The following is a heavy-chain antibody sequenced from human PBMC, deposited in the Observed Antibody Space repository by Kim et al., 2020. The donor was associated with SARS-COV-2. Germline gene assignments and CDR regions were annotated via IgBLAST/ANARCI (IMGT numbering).Heavy chain of an antibody. CDR1: GFTFDDYA. CDR3: AKGPLGSLYYFDY. CDR2: ISWNSGSI. V-gene: IGHV3-9*01. Sequence: GGSLRLSCAASGFTFDDYAMHWVRQAPGKGLEWVSGISWNSGSIGYADSVKGRFTISRDNAKNSLYLQMNSLRAEDTALYYCAKGPLGSLYYFDYWGQGT. J-gene: IGHJ4*02. D-gene: IGHD3-10*01.